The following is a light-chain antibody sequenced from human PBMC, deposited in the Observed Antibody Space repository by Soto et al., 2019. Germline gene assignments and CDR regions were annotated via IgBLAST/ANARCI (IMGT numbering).Light chain of an antibody. CDR1: QSLLHSNGYNY. V-gene: IGKV2-28*01. CDR2: LGS. J-gene: IGKJ5*01. CDR3: MQPLQSWT. Sequence: EIVMTQSPANLSVSPGERATLSCRSSQSLLHSNGYNYLDWYLQKPGQSPQLLIYLGSNRASGVPDRFSGSGSGTDFTLKISRVEAEDVGVYYCMQPLQSWTFGQGTRLEIK.